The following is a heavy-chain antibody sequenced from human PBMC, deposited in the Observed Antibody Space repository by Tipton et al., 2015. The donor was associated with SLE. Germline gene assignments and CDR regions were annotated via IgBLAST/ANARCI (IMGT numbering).Heavy chain of an antibody. J-gene: IGHJ5*02. CDR3: ARHGLYWFGP. V-gene: IGHV4-39*07. CDR1: GGSISNSPYY. D-gene: IGHD3-16*01. Sequence: TLSLTCTVSGGSISNSPYYWGWIRQPPGKGLEWIGSIHSSGPYYSPSLESRVTMSLDTSRNQFSLKVTSVTAADTAVYYCARHGLYWFGPWGQGTLSPSPQ. CDR2: IHSSGP.